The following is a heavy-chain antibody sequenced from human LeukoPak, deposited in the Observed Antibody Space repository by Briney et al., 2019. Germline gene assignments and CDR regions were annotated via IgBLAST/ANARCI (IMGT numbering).Heavy chain of an antibody. CDR1: GYTFTSYY. Sequence: ASVKVSCKASGYTFTSYYMHWVRQAPGQGLEWVGVINPTGTSTLYAQNFQGRVTLTRDMSTTTDYMELRSLTSEDTAVYYCARDHSVGDIAWWFDPWGQGTLVSVSS. J-gene: IGHJ5*02. CDR2: INPTGTST. D-gene: IGHD3-10*01. CDR3: ARDHSVGDIAWWFDP. V-gene: IGHV1-46*01.